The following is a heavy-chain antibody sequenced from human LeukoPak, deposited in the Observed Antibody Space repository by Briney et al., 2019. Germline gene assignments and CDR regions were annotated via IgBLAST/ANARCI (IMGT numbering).Heavy chain of an antibody. V-gene: IGHV4-59*01. CDR2: IYSGST. CDR1: GASITSSY. Sequence: SETLSLTCSVSGASITSSYWSWIRQTPGKGLEWIGNIYSGSTNYNPSFESRVTVSLDTSKSQISLRLTSVTAADTALYHCARDGYGSGSYGWFDPWGQGTLVTVSS. J-gene: IGHJ5*02. CDR3: ARDGYGSGSYGWFDP. D-gene: IGHD3-10*01.